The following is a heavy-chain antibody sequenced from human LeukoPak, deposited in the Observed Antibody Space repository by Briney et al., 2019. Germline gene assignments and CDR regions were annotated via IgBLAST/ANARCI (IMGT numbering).Heavy chain of an antibody. D-gene: IGHD6-13*01. CDR3: TRVLGGSSWYRPRYYGMDV. Sequence: GGSLRLSCTASGFTFGDYAMSWFRQAPGKGLEWVGFIRSKAYGGTTEYAASVKGRFTISRDDSKSIAYLRMNSLKTEDTAVYYCTRVLGGSSWYRPRYYGMDVWGQGTTVTVSS. J-gene: IGHJ6*02. CDR2: IRSKAYGGTT. V-gene: IGHV3-49*03. CDR1: GFTFGDYA.